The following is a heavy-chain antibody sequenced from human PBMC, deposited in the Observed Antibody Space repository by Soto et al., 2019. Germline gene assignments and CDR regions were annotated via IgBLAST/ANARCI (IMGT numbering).Heavy chain of an antibody. V-gene: IGHV4-31*03. J-gene: IGHJ5*02. CDR3: AKLSRTSSTCYFPGWFDP. CDR2: VYYSGSS. CDR1: GDSISGGASF. Sequence: SETLSLTCTVSGDSISGGASFWSWIRQPPGKGLEWIANVYYSGSSYYNPSLKSRLTISVDTTKNQFSLQLKSMTAADTAVYYCAKLSRTSSTCYFPGWFDPWGQGTLVTVSS. D-gene: IGHD2-2*01.